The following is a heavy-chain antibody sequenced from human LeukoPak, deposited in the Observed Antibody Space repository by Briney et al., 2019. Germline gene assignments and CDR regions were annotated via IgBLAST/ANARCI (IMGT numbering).Heavy chain of an antibody. CDR2: IYTGGST. CDR3: AKGARIAAARAHFDY. V-gene: IGHV3-53*01. Sequence: PGGSLRLSCAASGFTVSSNYMSWVRQAPGKGLEWVSVIYTGGSTYYADSVKGRFTISRDNSKNTLYLQMNSLRAEDTAVYYCAKGARIAAARAHFDYWGQGTLVTVSS. J-gene: IGHJ4*02. D-gene: IGHD6-13*01. CDR1: GFTVSSNY.